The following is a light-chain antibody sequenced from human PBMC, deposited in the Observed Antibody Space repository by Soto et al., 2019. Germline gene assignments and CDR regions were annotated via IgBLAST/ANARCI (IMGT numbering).Light chain of an antibody. Sequence: QSALTQPASVSGSTGQSITISCNGTSSDVGGYKFVSWYQQHPGKAPKLMIYEVSNRPSGVSNRFSGSKSGNTASLTISGLQAEDEADYYCSSYTTSSTRVFGGGTKLTVL. CDR2: EVS. CDR1: SSDVGGYKF. J-gene: IGLJ3*02. V-gene: IGLV2-14*01. CDR3: SSYTTSSTRV.